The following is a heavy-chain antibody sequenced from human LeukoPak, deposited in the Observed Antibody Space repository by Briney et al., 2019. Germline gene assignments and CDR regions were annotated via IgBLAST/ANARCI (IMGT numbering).Heavy chain of an antibody. J-gene: IGHJ3*02. CDR2: MNPNSGNT. D-gene: IGHD1-26*01. V-gene: IGHV1-8*01. Sequence: GASVKVSCKASGYTFTSYDINWVRQATGQGLEWMGWMNPNSGNTGYAQKFQGRITMTRNTSISTAYMELSSLRSEDTAVYYCARDAYSGRRGRFDIWGQGTMVTVSS. CDR3: ARDAYSGRRGRFDI. CDR1: GYTFTSYD.